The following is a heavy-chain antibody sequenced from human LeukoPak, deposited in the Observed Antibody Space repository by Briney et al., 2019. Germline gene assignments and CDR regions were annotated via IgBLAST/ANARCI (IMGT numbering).Heavy chain of an antibody. CDR3: ARGRYSGTYYFDS. V-gene: IGHV4-61*02. Sequence: SETLSLTCTVSGGSISSGSYYWSWIRQPAGKGLEWIGRIYTSGSTNYNPSLKSRVTISVDTSKNQFSLKLSSVTATDSAIYYCARGRYSGTYYFDSWGQGTVVAVSS. CDR1: GGSISSGSYY. D-gene: IGHD1-26*01. CDR2: IYTSGST. J-gene: IGHJ4*02.